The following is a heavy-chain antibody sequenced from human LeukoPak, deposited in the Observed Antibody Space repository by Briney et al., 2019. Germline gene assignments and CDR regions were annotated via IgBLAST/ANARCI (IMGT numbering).Heavy chain of an antibody. CDR3: AELGITMIGGV. D-gene: IGHD3-10*02. V-gene: IGHV3-7*01. Sequence: GGSLRLSCAASGFTFSTYGMHWVRQAPGKGLEWVANIKQDGSEKYYVDSVKGRFTISRDNAKNSLYLQMNSLRAEDTAVYYCAELGITMIGGVWGKGTTVTISS. CDR2: IKQDGSEK. CDR1: GFTFSTYG. J-gene: IGHJ6*04.